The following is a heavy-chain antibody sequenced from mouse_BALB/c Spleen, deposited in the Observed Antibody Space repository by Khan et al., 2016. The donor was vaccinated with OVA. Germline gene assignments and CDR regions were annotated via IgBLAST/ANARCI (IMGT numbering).Heavy chain of an antibody. CDR3: ARVYGGDFDY. CDR1: GYSITSDYA. J-gene: IGHJ2*01. D-gene: IGHD1-1*01. Sequence: VQLKESGPGLVKPSQSLSLICTVTGYSITSDYAWNWIRQFPGNKLEWMGFISYSGNTNYNPSLQSRISITRDTSKNQFFLHLNSVTTEDTATYYCARVYGGDFDYWGQGTTLTVSS. V-gene: IGHV3-2*02. CDR2: ISYSGNT.